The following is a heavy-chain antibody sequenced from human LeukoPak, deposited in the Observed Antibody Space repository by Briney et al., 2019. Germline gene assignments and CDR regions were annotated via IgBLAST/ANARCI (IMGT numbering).Heavy chain of an antibody. CDR3: ARAVAGDFDY. J-gene: IGHJ4*02. V-gene: IGHV1-18*01. D-gene: IGHD6-19*01. CDR1: GGTFSSYA. Sequence: GASVKVSCKASGGTFSSYAISWVRQAPGQGLEWMGWISAYNGNTNYAQKLQGRVTMTTDTSTSTAYMELRSLRSDDTAVYYCARAVAGDFDYWGQGTLVTVSS. CDR2: ISAYNGNT.